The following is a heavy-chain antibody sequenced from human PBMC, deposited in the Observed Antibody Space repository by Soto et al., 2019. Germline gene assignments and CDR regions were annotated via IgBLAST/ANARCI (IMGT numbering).Heavy chain of an antibody. J-gene: IGHJ3*02. CDR3: ARAGDYYDAFDI. D-gene: IGHD3-10*01. V-gene: IGHV4-30-2*01. Sequence: QLQLQESGSGLVKPSQTLSLTCAVSGGSISSGGYSWSWIRQPPGKGLEWIGYIYHSGSTYSNPALKSPVTISVDRSKNQFSLKLSPVTAADTAVYYCARAGDYYDAFDIWGQGTMVTVSS. CDR1: GGSISSGGYS. CDR2: IYHSGST.